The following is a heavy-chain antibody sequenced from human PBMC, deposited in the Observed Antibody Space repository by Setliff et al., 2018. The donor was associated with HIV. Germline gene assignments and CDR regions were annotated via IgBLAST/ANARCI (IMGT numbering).Heavy chain of an antibody. CDR3: ATLVTTYDFWSGYPCHLDY. Sequence: GESLKISCKGSGYSFTSYWIGWVRQMPGKGLGWMGIIYPGDSDTRYSPSFQGQVTISADKSISTAYLQWSSLKASDTAMYYCATLVTTYDFWSGYPCHLDYCGQETLVTVSS. J-gene: IGHJ4*02. CDR1: GYSFTSYW. CDR2: IYPGDSDT. V-gene: IGHV5-51*01. D-gene: IGHD3-3*01.